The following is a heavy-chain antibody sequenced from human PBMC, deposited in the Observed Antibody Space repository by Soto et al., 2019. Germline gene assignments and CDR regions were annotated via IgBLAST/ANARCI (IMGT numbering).Heavy chain of an antibody. CDR1: GFTFSSYG. Sequence: QVQLMESGGGVVQPGRSLRLSCAASGFTFSSYGMHWVRQAPGKGLEWVAVISYDGSNKYYADSVKGRFTISRDNSKNTLYLQMNSLRAEDTAVYYCAKEFLSSSSRPPLDYWGQGTLVTVSS. CDR2: ISYDGSNK. J-gene: IGHJ4*02. CDR3: AKEFLSSSSRPPLDY. V-gene: IGHV3-30*18. D-gene: IGHD6-13*01.